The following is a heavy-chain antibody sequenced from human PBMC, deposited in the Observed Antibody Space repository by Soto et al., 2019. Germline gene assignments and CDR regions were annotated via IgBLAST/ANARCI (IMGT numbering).Heavy chain of an antibody. Sequence: PSETLSLTCAVYVGSFSCYYWSWIRQPPGKWLEWIGEINHSGSTXXXPSLKSRXXISVDTSKNQFXLKLSXFTAADTAVYYCARTLYGDNLDYWVQGTLVTVSS. CDR1: VGSFSCYY. D-gene: IGHD4-17*01. V-gene: IGHV4-34*01. CDR2: INHSGST. CDR3: ARTLYGDNLDY. J-gene: IGHJ4*02.